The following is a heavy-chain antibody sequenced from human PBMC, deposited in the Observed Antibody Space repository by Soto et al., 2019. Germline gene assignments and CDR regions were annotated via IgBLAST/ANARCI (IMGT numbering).Heavy chain of an antibody. CDR3: TRGRDGYNPYYFLY. J-gene: IGHJ4*02. CDR1: VFTFGDYA. Sequence: GSLRLSSTASVFTFGDYAINWFRQVPGKGLEWLGFIRNDIYDETTEYAASVKGRIIISRDDSKSMAYLQMDSLKTEDTGVYYCTRGRDGYNPYYFLYWGQGALVTV. D-gene: IGHD5-12*01. CDR2: IRNDIYDETT. V-gene: IGHV3-49*03.